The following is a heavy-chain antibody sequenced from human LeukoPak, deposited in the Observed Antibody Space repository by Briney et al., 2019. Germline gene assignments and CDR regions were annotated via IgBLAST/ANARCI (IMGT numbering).Heavy chain of an antibody. CDR3: ARDAFWSGYHAFDI. J-gene: IGHJ3*02. D-gene: IGHD3-3*01. Sequence: GGSLRLSCAASGFTFSSYSMDWVRQAPGKGLEWVSSISSSSSYIYYADSVKGRFTISRDNAKNSLYLQMNSLRAEDTAVYYCARDAFWSGYHAFDIWGQGTMVTVSS. CDR1: GFTFSSYS. CDR2: ISSSSSYI. V-gene: IGHV3-21*01.